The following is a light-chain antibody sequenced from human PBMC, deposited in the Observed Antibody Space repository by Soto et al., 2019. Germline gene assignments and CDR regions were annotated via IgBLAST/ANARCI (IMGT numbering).Light chain of an antibody. CDR1: SSDVGGYNY. CDR3: SSYTRTSTLG. V-gene: IGLV2-14*01. J-gene: IGLJ3*02. Sequence: QSVLTQPASVSGSPGQSITISCTGTSSDVGGYNYVSWYQQHPGKAPKLMIYEVNYRPSGVSNRFSGSKSGNTASLTISGLQAEDEADYYCSSYTRTSTLGFGGGTKLTVL. CDR2: EVN.